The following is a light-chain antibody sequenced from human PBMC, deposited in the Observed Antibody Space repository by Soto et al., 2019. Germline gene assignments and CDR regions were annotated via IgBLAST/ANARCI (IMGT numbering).Light chain of an antibody. CDR1: QSVSSNY. V-gene: IGKV3-20*01. CDR2: GAS. J-gene: IGKJ2*01. Sequence: EIVLTQSPGTLSLSPGERATLSCRASQSVSSNYLAWYQQKPGQAPRLLNYGASSRATGIPDRFSGSGSGTDFTLTISRLEPEDFAVYYCQQFGSSPMYTFGQGTKLEIK. CDR3: QQFGSSPMYT.